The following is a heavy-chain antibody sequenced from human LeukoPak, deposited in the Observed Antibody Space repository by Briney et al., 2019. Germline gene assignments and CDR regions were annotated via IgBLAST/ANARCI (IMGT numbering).Heavy chain of an antibody. J-gene: IGHJ4*02. CDR3: AKGSSSSWLVDY. Sequence: GGSLRLSCAASAFTFNNYAMTWVRQAPGKGLKWVSGISGSGAFTYYADSVKGRFTTSRDNSKNMLYLQMTSLTDEDTAVYYCAKGSSSSWLVDYWGQGTLVTVSS. CDR1: AFTFNNYA. V-gene: IGHV3-23*01. D-gene: IGHD6-13*01. CDR2: ISGSGAFT.